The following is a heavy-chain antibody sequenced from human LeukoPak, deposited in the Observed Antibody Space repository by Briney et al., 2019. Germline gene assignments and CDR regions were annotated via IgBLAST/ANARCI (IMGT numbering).Heavy chain of an antibody. J-gene: IGHJ3*02. V-gene: IGHV4-39*07. CDR3: AREKEALAAFDI. Sequence: SETLSLTCTVSGGSISSSSYYWGWIRQPPGKGLEWIGSIYYSGSTYYNPSLKSRVTISVDTSKNQFSLKLSSVTAADTAVYYCAREKEALAAFDIWGQGTMVTVSS. CDR1: GGSISSSSYY. CDR2: IYYSGST.